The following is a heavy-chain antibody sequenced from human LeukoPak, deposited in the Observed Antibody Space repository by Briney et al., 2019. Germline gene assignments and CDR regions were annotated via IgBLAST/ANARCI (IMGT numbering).Heavy chain of an antibody. CDR2: INPNSGGT. CDR3: AMILVAAAWAFDY. Sequence: GASVKVSCKASGYTFTGCYMHWVRQAPGQGLEWMGWINPNSGGTSYAQKFQGRVTMTRDTSISTAYMELSRLRSDDTAVYYCAMILVAAAWAFDYWGQGTLVTVSS. D-gene: IGHD6-13*01. CDR1: GYTFTGCY. J-gene: IGHJ4*02. V-gene: IGHV1-2*02.